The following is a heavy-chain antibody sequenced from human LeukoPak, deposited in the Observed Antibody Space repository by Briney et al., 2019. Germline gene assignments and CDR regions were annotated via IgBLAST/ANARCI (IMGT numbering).Heavy chain of an antibody. CDR2: ISSSSSYI. V-gene: IGHV3-21*01. CDR1: GFTFSSYS. J-gene: IGHJ4*02. Sequence: PGGSLRLSCAASGFTFSSYSMNWVRQAPGKGLEWVSSISSSSSYIYYTDSVKGRFTISRDNAKNSLHLQMNSLRAEDTAVYYCARDGIAAAGTPLDYWGQGTLVTVSS. CDR3: ARDGIAAAGTPLDY. D-gene: IGHD6-13*01.